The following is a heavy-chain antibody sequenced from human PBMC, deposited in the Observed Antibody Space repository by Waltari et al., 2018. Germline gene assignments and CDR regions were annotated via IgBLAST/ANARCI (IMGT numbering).Heavy chain of an antibody. CDR2: VSANIV. V-gene: IGHV4-4*07. CDR3: ARDRSSQTISAGYFDS. CDR1: GDPLRHYV. Sequence: QVQLEESGPGLVKPSETLSLTCPVSGDPLRHYVWSWIRQPAGKGLEWIGRVSANIVNYKPSLKGRVTISIDTSKNQISLKLSSVTAADTAFYYCARDRSSQTISAGYFDSWGQGIPVTVSS. J-gene: IGHJ4*02.